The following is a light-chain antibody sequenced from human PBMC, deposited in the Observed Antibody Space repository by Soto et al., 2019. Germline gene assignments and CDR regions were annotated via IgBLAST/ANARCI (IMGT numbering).Light chain of an antibody. Sequence: EIVMTQSPATLSVSAGERATLSCRASQSVSSNLAWYQQKPGQAPRLLIYGASTRATGIPARFSGSGSGTEFTLTISSLQSEDFAVYYCQQYDAWPLTFGGGTKVDI. CDR1: QSVSSN. V-gene: IGKV3-15*01. CDR3: QQYDAWPLT. CDR2: GAS. J-gene: IGKJ4*01.